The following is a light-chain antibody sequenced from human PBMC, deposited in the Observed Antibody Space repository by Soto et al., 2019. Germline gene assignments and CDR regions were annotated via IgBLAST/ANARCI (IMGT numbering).Light chain of an antibody. CDR1: SSDVGSYNF. CDR3: CSYAGSYNLV. Sequence: SALTQPRSVSGSPGQSVTISCTGTSSDVGSYNFVSWYQQHPGRAPKVMIYDVSKRPSGVPDRFSGSKSGNTASLTISGLQAEDEADYYCCSYAGSYNLVFGGGTKVTVL. V-gene: IGLV2-11*01. CDR2: DVS. J-gene: IGLJ2*01.